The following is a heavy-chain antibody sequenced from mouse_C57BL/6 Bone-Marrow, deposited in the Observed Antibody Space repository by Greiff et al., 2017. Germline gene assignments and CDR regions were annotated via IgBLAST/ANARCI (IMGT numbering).Heavy chain of an antibody. CDR3: ARDYDYDGWYFDV. CDR1: GYTFTSYW. D-gene: IGHD2-4*01. V-gene: IGHV1-55*01. J-gene: IGHJ1*03. CDR2: IYPGSGST. Sequence: QVQLQQPGAELVKPGASVKMSCKASGYTFTSYWITWVKQRPGQGLEWSGDIYPGSGSTNYNEKLKSKATLTVDTSSSTAYMQLSSLTSEDSAVYYCARDYDYDGWYFDVWGTGTTVTVSS.